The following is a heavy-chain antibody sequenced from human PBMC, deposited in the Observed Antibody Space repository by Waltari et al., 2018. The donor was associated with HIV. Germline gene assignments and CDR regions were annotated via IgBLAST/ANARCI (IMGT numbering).Heavy chain of an antibody. CDR1: GGSISSSSYY. CDR2: IYYSGST. J-gene: IGHJ6*02. CDR3: RSYTQGFYYYYGMDV. Sequence: QLQLQESGPGLVKPSETLSLTCTVSGGSISSSSYYWGWIRQPPGKGLEWIGSIYYSGSTYYNPSLKSRVTISVDTSKNQFSLKLSSVTAADTAVYYCRSYTQGFYYYYGMDVWGQGTTVTVSS. V-gene: IGHV4-39*01. D-gene: IGHD1-20*01.